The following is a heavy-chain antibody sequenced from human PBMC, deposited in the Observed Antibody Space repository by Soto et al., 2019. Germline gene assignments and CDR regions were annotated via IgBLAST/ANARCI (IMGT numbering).Heavy chain of an antibody. Sequence: SETLSLTCTVSGDFISTSYWNWIRQPPGKGLEWIGYISNIGRTNYNPSLKSRVTISPDTSKNQISLIVNSVTAADTAVYFCARDLVGLTHFDYWGQGILVTVSS. CDR1: GDFISTSY. J-gene: IGHJ4*02. CDR3: ARDLVGLTHFDY. V-gene: IGHV4-59*01. D-gene: IGHD2-8*02. CDR2: ISNIGRT.